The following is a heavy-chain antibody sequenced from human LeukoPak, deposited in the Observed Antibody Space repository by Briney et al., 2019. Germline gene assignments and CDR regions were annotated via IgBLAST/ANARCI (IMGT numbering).Heavy chain of an antibody. CDR3: ARGIMGAYNWFDP. D-gene: IGHD1-26*01. CDR2: IYYSGST. CDR1: GGSISSYY. V-gene: IGHV4-59*01. J-gene: IGHJ5*02. Sequence: SETLSLTCTVSGGSISSYYWSWIRQPPGKGLEWIGYIYYSGSTNYNPSFKSRVTISVDTSKNQFSLKLSSVTAADTAVYYCARGIMGAYNWFDPWGQGTLVTVSS.